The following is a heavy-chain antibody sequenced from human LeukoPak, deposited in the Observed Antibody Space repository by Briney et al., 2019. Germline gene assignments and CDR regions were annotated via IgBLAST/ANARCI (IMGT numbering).Heavy chain of an antibody. D-gene: IGHD4-17*01. V-gene: IGHV5-51*01. CDR3: ARWDYGTYYFDF. J-gene: IGHJ4*02. Sequence: GASLKISCKGSGSSFTTYWIGWLRQMPGKGLEWMGIIYPGDSDTRYSPSFQGQVTISADKSINTAYLQWSSLKASDTAMYYCARWDYGTYYFDFWGQGALVTVSS. CDR2: IYPGDSDT. CDR1: GSSFTTYW.